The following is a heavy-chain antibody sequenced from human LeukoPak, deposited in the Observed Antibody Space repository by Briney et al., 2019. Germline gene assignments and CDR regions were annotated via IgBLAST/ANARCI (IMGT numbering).Heavy chain of an antibody. V-gene: IGHV4-39*07. J-gene: IGHJ4*02. CDR3: ARASGGSIMD. Sequence: PSETLSLTCTVSGGSISSSSYYWGWIRQPPGKGLEWIGSIYYSGSTYYNPSLKSRVTISVDTSKNQFSLKLSSVTAADTAVYYCARASGGSIMDWGQGTLVTVSS. CDR1: GGSISSSSYY. CDR2: IYYSGST. D-gene: IGHD2-15*01.